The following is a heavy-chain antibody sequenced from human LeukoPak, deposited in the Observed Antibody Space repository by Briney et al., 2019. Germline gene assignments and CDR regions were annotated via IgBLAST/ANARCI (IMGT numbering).Heavy chain of an antibody. J-gene: IGHJ6*03. D-gene: IGHD3-10*01. CDR1: GFTFDDYG. CDR2: INWNGGST. V-gene: IGHV3-20*04. Sequence: GGSLRLSCAASGFTFDDYGMSWVRQAPGKGLEWVSGINWNGGSTGYADSVKGRFTISRDNAKNSLYLQMNSLRAEDTALYYCARDRLNYYGSGRDYMDVWGKGTTVTVSS. CDR3: ARDRLNYYGSGRDYMDV.